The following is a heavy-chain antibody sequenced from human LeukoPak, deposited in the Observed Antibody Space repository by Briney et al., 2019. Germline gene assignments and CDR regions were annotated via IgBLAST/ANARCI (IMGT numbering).Heavy chain of an antibody. CDR1: GGSFSGYY. CDR3: ARGRRDIVVVPAAIEFSY. Sequence: SETLSLTCAVYGGSFSGYYWSWIRQPPGKGLEWIGEINHSGSTNYNPSLKSRVTISVDTSKNQFSLKLSSVTAADTAVYYCARGRRDIVVVPAAIEFSYWGQGTLVTVSS. D-gene: IGHD2-2*01. CDR2: INHSGST. J-gene: IGHJ4*02. V-gene: IGHV4-34*01.